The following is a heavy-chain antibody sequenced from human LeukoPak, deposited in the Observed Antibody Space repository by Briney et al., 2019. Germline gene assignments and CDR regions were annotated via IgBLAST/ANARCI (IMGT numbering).Heavy chain of an antibody. CDR2: ISWNSGSI. D-gene: IGHD3-10*01. CDR3: ARDRGAADY. J-gene: IGHJ4*02. Sequence: GGSLRLSCAASGFTFDDYAMHWVRQAPGKGLEWVSGISWNSGSIGYADSVEGRFTISRDNAKNSVFLQMDSLRDDDTAVYYCARDRGAADYWGQGTLVTVSS. CDR1: GFTFDDYA. V-gene: IGHV3-9*01.